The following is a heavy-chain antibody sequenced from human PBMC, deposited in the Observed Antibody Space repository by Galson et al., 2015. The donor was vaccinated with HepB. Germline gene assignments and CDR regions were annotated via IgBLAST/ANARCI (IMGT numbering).Heavy chain of an antibody. CDR2: IYPRDSDT. D-gene: IGHD6-19*01. J-gene: IGHJ3*02. V-gene: IGHV5-51*03. CDR3: ARSPNSEWYEGVDDPFDI. Sequence: GAEVKKPGQSLMISCQTSGYTFSNFWIGWVRQMPGKGLEWMGVIYPRDSDTRYSPSFQGQVTISADKSVNTAYLQWSRLKASDTAMYYCARSPNSEWYEGVDDPFDIWGQGTFVTVSS. CDR1: GYTFSNFW.